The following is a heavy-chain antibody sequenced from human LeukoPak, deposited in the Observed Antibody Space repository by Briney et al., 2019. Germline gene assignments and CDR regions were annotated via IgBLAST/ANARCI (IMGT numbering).Heavy chain of an antibody. V-gene: IGHV3-74*01. J-gene: IGHJ5*02. CDR3: ARDLYCSGGSCYSGDWFDP. D-gene: IGHD2-15*01. CDR2: INSDGSST. CDR1: GFTFSSYW. Sequence: PGGSLRLSCAASGFTFSSYWMHWVRQAPGKGLVWVSRINSDGSSTSYADSVKGRFTISRDNAKNTLYLQMNSLGAEDTAVYYCARDLYCSGGSCYSGDWFDPWGQGTLVTVSS.